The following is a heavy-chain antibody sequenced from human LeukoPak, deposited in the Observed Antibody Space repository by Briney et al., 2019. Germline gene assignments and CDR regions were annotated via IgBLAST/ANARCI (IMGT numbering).Heavy chain of an antibody. CDR2: ISSSSSYI. Sequence: GGSLRLSCAASGFTFSSYSMNWVRQALGKGLEWVSSISSSSSYIYYADSVKGRFTISRDNAKNSLYLQMNSLRAEDTAVYYCARHSSGRRGPFDYWGQGTLVTVSS. V-gene: IGHV3-21*01. D-gene: IGHD3-22*01. CDR1: GFTFSSYS. CDR3: ARHSSGRRGPFDY. J-gene: IGHJ4*02.